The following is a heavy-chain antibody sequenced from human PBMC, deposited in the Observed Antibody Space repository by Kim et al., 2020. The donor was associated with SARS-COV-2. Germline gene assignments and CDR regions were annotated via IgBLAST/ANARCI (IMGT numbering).Heavy chain of an antibody. Sequence: GGSLRLSCAASGFTFSVYCMNWVRQAPGKGLEWVAVIRSDGSHKYYADSVKGRFTISRDNSKNMVYLQMNSLRAEDTAVYYCANFESWGQGTLVTVSS. CDR1: GFTFSVYC. CDR3: ANFES. CDR2: IRSDGSHK. V-gene: IGHV3-33*06. J-gene: IGHJ4*02.